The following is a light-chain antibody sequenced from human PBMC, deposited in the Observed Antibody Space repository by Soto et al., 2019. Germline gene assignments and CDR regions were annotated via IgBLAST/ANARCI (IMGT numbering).Light chain of an antibody. Sequence: ALTQPASVSGSPGQSIAISCTGTSSDVGGYNYVSWYQQLPGKAPKLLIYEVSNRPSGVSNRFSGSKSGNTASLTISGLQAEDEADYYCSSYTSSSTYVFGTGTKVTV. CDR2: EVS. CDR1: SSDVGGYNY. CDR3: SSYTSSSTYV. V-gene: IGLV2-14*01. J-gene: IGLJ1*01.